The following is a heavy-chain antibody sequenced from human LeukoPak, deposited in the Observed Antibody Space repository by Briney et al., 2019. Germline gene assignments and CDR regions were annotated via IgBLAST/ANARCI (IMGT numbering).Heavy chain of an antibody. V-gene: IGHV3-21*01. CDR3: ARDLGDRWGLWGSYRYPLDY. Sequence: GGSLRLSCAASEFTFSEYSMNWVRQAPGKGLEWVASISSTSTYIYYADSVTGRFTISRDNAKNSLYLQMNGLRAEDTAVYYCARDLGDRWGLWGSYRYPLDYWGQGTLVTVSS. CDR1: EFTFSEYS. CDR2: ISSTSTYI. J-gene: IGHJ4*02. D-gene: IGHD3-16*02.